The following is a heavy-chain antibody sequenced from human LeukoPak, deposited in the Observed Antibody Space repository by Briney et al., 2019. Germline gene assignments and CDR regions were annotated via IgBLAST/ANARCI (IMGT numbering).Heavy chain of an antibody. Sequence: ASVKVSCKASGYTFTSYGISWVRQAPGQGLEWMGWISAYNGNTNYAQKLQGRVTMTTDTSTSTAYMELRSLRSEDTAVYYCAREGVLGHPKNQMVYANRNAFDIWGQGTMVTVSS. CDR3: AREGVLGHPKNQMVYANRNAFDI. V-gene: IGHV1-18*01. J-gene: IGHJ3*02. D-gene: IGHD2-8*01. CDR1: GYTFTSYG. CDR2: ISAYNGNT.